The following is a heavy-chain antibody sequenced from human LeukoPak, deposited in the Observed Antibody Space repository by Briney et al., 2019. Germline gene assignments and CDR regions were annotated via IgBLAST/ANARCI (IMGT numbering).Heavy chain of an antibody. J-gene: IGHJ4*02. D-gene: IGHD6-13*01. CDR1: GFTIRDYW. CDR2: LHSDGSNT. Sequence: SGGSLRLSCAASGFTIRDYWMHWVRQAPGKGLVWVSRLHSDGSNTTYADSVKGRFTISRDNAKNTLYLQMNSLRAEDTAVYYCARLSGYSSIDYWGQGALVTVSS. V-gene: IGHV3-74*01. CDR3: ARLSGYSSIDY.